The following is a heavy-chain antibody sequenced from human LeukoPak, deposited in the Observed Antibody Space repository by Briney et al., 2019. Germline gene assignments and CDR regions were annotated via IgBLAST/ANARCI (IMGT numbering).Heavy chain of an antibody. D-gene: IGHD6-19*01. CDR1: GGSISSYY. CDR2: IYYSGST. V-gene: IGHV4-59*01. CDR3: ARGRSSGWSGAEYFHH. J-gene: IGHJ1*01. Sequence: PSVTLSLTCTVSGGSISSYYWSWIRQPPGKGLEWIGYIYYSGSTNYNPSLKSRVTISEDTSKDQISLKLSSVTAADTAVYYCARGRSSGWSGAEYFHHWGQGTLVTVSS.